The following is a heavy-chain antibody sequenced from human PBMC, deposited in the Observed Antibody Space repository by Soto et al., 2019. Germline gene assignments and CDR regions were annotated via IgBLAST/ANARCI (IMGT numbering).Heavy chain of an antibody. CDR3: AKHLGPGFYGMDV. V-gene: IGHV5-10-1*01. J-gene: IGHJ6*02. Sequence: PGESMQISCKGSGYNFTSYWINLVRQMPGRGLEWMGNIDPTDSYTKYSPSFQGHVTISADKSISTAYLQWSSLKASDTAIYYCAKHLGPGFYGMDVWGQGTTVTVSS. D-gene: IGHD7-27*01. CDR2: IDPTDSYT. CDR1: GYNFTSYW.